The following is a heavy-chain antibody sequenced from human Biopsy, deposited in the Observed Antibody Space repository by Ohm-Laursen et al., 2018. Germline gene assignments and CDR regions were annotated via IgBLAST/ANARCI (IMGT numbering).Heavy chain of an antibody. D-gene: IGHD5-24*01. CDR2: IYFTGRT. Sequence: PSQTLSFTCAVSGTPIDSYYWSWFRHPPGKALEWIGYIYFTGRTSYNPSLKSRVTMSVNTSKKQFSLRQSSVTAADTAVDYCASAGYNPDWNFDLWGRGTRVTVSS. CDR3: ASAGYNPDWNFDL. CDR1: GTPIDSYY. V-gene: IGHV4-59*12. J-gene: IGHJ2*01.